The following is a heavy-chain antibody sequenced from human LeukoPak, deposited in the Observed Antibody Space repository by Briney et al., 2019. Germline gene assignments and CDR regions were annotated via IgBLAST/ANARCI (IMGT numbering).Heavy chain of an antibody. CDR3: AKVGVDGSGSYYPSYDFDY. J-gene: IGHJ4*02. D-gene: IGHD3-10*01. V-gene: IGHV3-21*04. CDR1: GFTFSSYS. CDR2: ISSSSSYI. Sequence: GGSLRLSCAASGFTFSSYSMNWVRQAPGKGLEWVSSISSSSSYIYYADSVKGRFTISRDNAKNSLYLQMNSLRAEDTAVYYCAKVGVDGSGSYYPSYDFDYWGQGTLVTVSS.